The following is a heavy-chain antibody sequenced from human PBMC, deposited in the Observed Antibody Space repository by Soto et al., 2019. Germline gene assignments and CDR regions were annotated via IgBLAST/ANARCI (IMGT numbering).Heavy chain of an antibody. V-gene: IGHV4-39*02. J-gene: IGHJ3*02. CDR2: IYYSGST. Sequence: QLQLQESGPGLVKPSETLSLTCTVSGGSISSSSYYWGWIRQPPGKGLEWIGSIYYSGSTYYNPSLKSRVTISVDTSKNQFSLKLSSVTAADTAVYYCARESGYCSGAAFDIWGQGTMVTVSS. CDR3: ARESGYCSGAAFDI. D-gene: IGHD3-10*01. CDR1: GGSISSSSYY.